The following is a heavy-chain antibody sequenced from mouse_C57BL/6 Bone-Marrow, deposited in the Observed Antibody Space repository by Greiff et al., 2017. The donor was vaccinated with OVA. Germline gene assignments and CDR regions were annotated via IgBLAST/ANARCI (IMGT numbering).Heavy chain of an antibody. CDR1: GFSLSTFGMG. V-gene: IGHV8-8*01. J-gene: IGHJ1*03. CDR3: ARMRLITTVLIRYFDV. D-gene: IGHD1-1*01. Sequence: QVTLKVCGPGILQPSQTLSLTCSFSGFSLSTFGMGVGWIRQPSGKGLEWLAHIWWDDDKYYNPALKSRLTISKDTSKNQVFLKIANVDTADTATYYCARMRLITTVLIRYFDVWGTGTTVTVSS. CDR2: IWWDDDK.